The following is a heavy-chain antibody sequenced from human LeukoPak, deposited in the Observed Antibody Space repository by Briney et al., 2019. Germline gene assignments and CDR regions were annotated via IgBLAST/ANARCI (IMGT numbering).Heavy chain of an antibody. CDR1: GFTFSTYW. D-gene: IGHD2-2*01. V-gene: IGHV3-74*01. J-gene: IGHJ4*02. CDR3: AGPTCLRGGYCSTNF. Sequence: GGSLRLSCAASGFTFSTYWMHWVRQAPGKGLVWVSRINSDGRSTSYADSVKGRFTISRDNAKNSLYLQMNSLRAEDTAVYYCAGPTCLRGGYCSTNFWGQGTLVTVSS. CDR2: INSDGRST.